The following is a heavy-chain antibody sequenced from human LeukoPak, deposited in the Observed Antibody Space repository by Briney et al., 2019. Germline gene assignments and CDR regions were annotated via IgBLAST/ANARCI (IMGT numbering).Heavy chain of an antibody. CDR3: ARVGDSSGWYWSD. CDR2: IYPSGTT. Sequence: WETLSLTCVVSGGSVSSYYWSWIRQPAGKGLQCIGHIYPSGTTNYNSSLKSRVTISVDKSKNQVSLNLRSVTAADTALYYCARVGDSSGWYWSDWGQGTLVTVSS. J-gene: IGHJ4*02. D-gene: IGHD6-19*01. V-gene: IGHV4-4*07. CDR1: GGSVSSYY.